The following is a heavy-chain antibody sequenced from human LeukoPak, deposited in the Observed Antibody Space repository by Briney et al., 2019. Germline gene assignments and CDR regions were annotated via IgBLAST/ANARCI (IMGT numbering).Heavy chain of an antibody. CDR2: IKQDGSER. D-gene: IGHD1-26*01. CDR1: EFIFSNYW. Sequence: GGSLRLSCAASEFIFSNYWMSWVRQAPGKGLEWVANIKQDGSERYFVDSVKGRFTISRDNAKNSLYLQMNSLRAEDTAVYYCARGTVGGSYFDYWGQGTLVTVSS. V-gene: IGHV3-7*03. J-gene: IGHJ4*02. CDR3: ARGTVGGSYFDY.